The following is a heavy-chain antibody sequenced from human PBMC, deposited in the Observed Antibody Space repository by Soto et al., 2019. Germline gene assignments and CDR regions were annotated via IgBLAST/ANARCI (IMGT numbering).Heavy chain of an antibody. D-gene: IGHD6-19*01. V-gene: IGHV3-30*18. CDR2: ISSDGETK. CDR3: AKEVAVAGDLDY. Sequence: GGSLRLSCVASGFIFSSYGIHWVRQAPGKGLEWVGVISSDGETKYYADSVKGRFTISRDNSKNTMYLQMESLGPEDTAVYYCAKEVAVAGDLDYWGHGTLVTVSS. CDR1: GFIFSSYG. J-gene: IGHJ4*01.